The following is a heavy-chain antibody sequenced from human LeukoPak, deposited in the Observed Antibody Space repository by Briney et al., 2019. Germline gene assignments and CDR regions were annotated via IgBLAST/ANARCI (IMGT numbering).Heavy chain of an antibody. CDR3: ARDNFCSGGRCYSDAFDI. D-gene: IGHD2-15*01. CDR1: GFTLSSYI. J-gene: IGHJ3*02. Sequence: GGSLRLSCAASGFTLSSYIMNWVRQAPGKGREWVSSISISSSYIYYADSLKGRVTTSRDNAKNSLYLQMNSLRAKDTAVYSCARDNFCSGGRCYSDAFDIWGQGTMVTVSS. CDR2: ISISSSYI. V-gene: IGHV3-21*01.